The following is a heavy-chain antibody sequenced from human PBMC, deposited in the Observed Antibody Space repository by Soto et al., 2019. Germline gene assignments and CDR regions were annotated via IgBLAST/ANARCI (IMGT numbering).Heavy chain of an antibody. CDR3: ARVCVDYGDCYYGMDV. V-gene: IGHV1-69*12. CDR1: GGTFSSYA. J-gene: IGHJ6*02. CDR2: IIPIFGTA. D-gene: IGHD4-17*01. Sequence: QVQLVQSGAEVKKPGSSVKVSCKASGGTFSSYAISWVRQAPGQGLEWMGGIIPIFGTANYAQKFQGRVTITADESTSPAYMELSSLRSEDTAVYYCARVCVDYGDCYYGMDVWGQGTTVTVSS.